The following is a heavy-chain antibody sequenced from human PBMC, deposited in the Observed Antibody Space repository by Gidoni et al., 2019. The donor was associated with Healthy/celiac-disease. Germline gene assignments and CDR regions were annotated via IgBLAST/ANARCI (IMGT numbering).Heavy chain of an antibody. CDR1: GGTFSSYA. CDR3: ARGRGRYSSGWLNPYYYYGMDV. Sequence: QVQLVQSGAEVKKPGSSVTVSCTASGGTFSSYAISWVRQAPGQGLEWMGGIIPIFGTANYAQKFQGRVTITADESTSTANMELSSLRAEDTAVYYGARGRGRYSSGWLNPYYYYGMDVWGQGTTVTVSS. CDR2: IIPIFGTA. V-gene: IGHV1-69*01. D-gene: IGHD6-19*01. J-gene: IGHJ6*02.